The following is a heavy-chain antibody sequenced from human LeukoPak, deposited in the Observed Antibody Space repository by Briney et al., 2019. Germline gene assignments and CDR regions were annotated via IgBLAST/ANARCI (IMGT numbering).Heavy chain of an antibody. CDR1: GYTFTSCD. Sequence: ASVKVSCKASGYTFTSCDINWVRQAPGQGLEWMGRINPNSGGTNYAQKFQGRVTMTRDTSTNTVYMDLSSLRSEDTAVYYCARGVGATRENWFDPWGQGTLVTVSS. D-gene: IGHD1-26*01. CDR3: ARGVGATRENWFDP. CDR2: INPNSGGT. J-gene: IGHJ5*02. V-gene: IGHV1-8*01.